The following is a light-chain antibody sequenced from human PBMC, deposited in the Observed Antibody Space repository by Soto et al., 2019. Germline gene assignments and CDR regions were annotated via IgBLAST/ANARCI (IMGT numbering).Light chain of an antibody. CDR2: DAS. CDR3: QQRADWWT. CDR1: QSFYSY. Sequence: EIVLTQSAATLSLSPLERATVSCMASQSFYSYLAWCQQKPGQAPRLLIYDASNRATGIPARFSGGGSGTDFTLTFSSLEPEDFAVYYCQQRADWWTFGQGTKVDLK. V-gene: IGKV3-11*01. J-gene: IGKJ1*01.